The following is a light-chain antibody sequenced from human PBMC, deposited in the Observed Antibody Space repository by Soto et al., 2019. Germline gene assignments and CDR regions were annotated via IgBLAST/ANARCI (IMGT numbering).Light chain of an antibody. CDR2: RAS. J-gene: IGKJ1*01. CDR3: QHYNTYPWT. V-gene: IGKV1-5*03. CDR1: QSISSW. Sequence: DIQMTQSPATLSASVVDRFTITFRASQSISSWLAWYQQKPGKAPNLLIYRASHLENGVPSRFSGSGSGTEFTLTISSLQPGDFATYYCQHYNTYPWTFGQGTKVDIK.